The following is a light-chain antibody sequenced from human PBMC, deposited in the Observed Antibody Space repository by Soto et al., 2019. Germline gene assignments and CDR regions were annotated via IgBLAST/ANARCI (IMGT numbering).Light chain of an antibody. V-gene: IGKV1-8*01. CDR2: VAS. CDR1: QDISSY. Sequence: AIRMTQSPSSLSASPGDRVTITCRASQDISSYLAWYQQKPGKAPNLLIYVASTLQTGVPSRFSGSGSGTDFTLTISRLQSEDFATYYCQHRSSWPLTFGGGTKVDIK. CDR3: QHRSSWPLT. J-gene: IGKJ4*01.